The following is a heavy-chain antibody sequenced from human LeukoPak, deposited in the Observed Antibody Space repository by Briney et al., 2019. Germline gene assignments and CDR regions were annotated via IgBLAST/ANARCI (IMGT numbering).Heavy chain of an antibody. V-gene: IGHV3-23*01. CDR2: ISGSGGSA. J-gene: IGHJ4*02. D-gene: IGHD6-19*01. CDR1: GFTLSSFE. CDR3: AKTGYSSGWYRIWDY. Sequence: QSGGSLTLSCAASGFTLSSFEMSRVRQAPGKGLEWVSAISGSGGSAYYADSVKGRFTISRDNSRNSLSLQMNSLRAEDTALYYCAKTGYSSGWYRIWDYWGQGTLVTVSS.